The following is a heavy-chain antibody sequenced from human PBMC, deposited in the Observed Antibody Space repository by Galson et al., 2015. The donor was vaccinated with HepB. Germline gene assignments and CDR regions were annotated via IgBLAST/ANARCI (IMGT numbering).Heavy chain of an antibody. CDR1: GYTFTGYY. D-gene: IGHD2-2*01. CDR3: ARDPRERRYCSSTSCPPTSYYYYYGMDV. J-gene: IGHJ6*02. Sequence: SVKVSCKASGYTFTGYYMHWVRQAPGQGLEWMGWINPNSGGTNYAQKFQGWVTMTRDTSISTAYMELSRLRSDDTAVYYCARDPRERRYCSSTSCPPTSYYYYYGMDVWGQGTTVTVSS. V-gene: IGHV1-2*04. CDR2: INPNSGGT.